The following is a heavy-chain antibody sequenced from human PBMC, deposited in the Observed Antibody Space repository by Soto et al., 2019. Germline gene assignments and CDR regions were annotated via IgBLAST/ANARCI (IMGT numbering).Heavy chain of an antibody. D-gene: IGHD3-10*01. Sequence: XATLSLTCGVSGYSISGGYHWFWIRQPPGKGLEWIASIFRKGATHYSPSLKSRATISVDTPRNQFSLKLTSVTAADTATYYCARARGADRPNWFDPWGQGTPVTVSS. CDR2: IFRKGAT. V-gene: IGHV4-38-2*01. J-gene: IGHJ5*02. CDR1: GYSISGGYH. CDR3: ARARGADRPNWFDP.